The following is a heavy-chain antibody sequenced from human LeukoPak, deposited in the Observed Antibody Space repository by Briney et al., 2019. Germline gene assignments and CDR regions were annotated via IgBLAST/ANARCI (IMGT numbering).Heavy chain of an antibody. CDR1: GGSITSSNYY. D-gene: IGHD5-18*01. CDR2: IYYSGST. V-gene: IGHV4-39*01. CDR3: ARPGYSFDY. J-gene: IGHJ4*02. Sequence: SETLSLTCTVSGGSITSSNYYWGWIRQPPGKGLEWIGSIYYSGSTYYNPSLKSRVTISVDTSKNQFSLKLSSVTAADTAVYYCARPGYSFDYWGQGTLVTVSS.